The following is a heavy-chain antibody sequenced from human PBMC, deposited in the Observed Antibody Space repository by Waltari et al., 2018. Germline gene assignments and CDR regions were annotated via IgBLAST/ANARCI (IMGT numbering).Heavy chain of an antibody. V-gene: IGHV2-70*15. CDR1: GFSLSTSGMC. CDR2: IDWDDDK. CDR3: ARILPDVDSSSWYYFDY. D-gene: IGHD6-13*01. Sequence: QVTLRESGPALVKPTQTLTLTCTFSGFSLSTSGMCVSWIRQPPGKALEWLARIDWDDDKYYSTSLKTRLTISKDTSKNQVVLTMTNMDPVDTATYYCARILPDVDSSSWYYFDYWGQGTLVTVSS. J-gene: IGHJ4*02.